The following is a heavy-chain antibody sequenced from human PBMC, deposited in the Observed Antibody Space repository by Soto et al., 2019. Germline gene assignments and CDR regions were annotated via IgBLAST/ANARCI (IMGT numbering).Heavy chain of an antibody. Sequence: PSETLSLTCTVSGGSISSSSYYWGWIRQPPGKGLEWIGSIYYSGSTYYNPSLKSRVTISVDTSKNQFSLKLSSVTAADTAVYYCARQPRSSWNTGEYFDYWGQGTLVTVSS. CDR2: IYYSGST. J-gene: IGHJ4*02. CDR3: ARQPRSSWNTGEYFDY. D-gene: IGHD6-13*01. CDR1: GGSISSSSYY. V-gene: IGHV4-39*01.